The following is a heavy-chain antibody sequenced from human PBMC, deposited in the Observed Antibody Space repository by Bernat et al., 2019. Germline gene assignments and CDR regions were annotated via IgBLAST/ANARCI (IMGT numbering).Heavy chain of an antibody. CDR2: ISAYNGNT. J-gene: IGHJ5*02. V-gene: IGHV1-18*04. D-gene: IGHD3-10*01. CDR1: GYTFTSYG. Sequence: QVQLVQSGAEVKKPGASVKVSCKASGYTFTSYGISWVRQAPGQGLEWMGWISAYNGNTNYAQKLRGRVTMTTDTSTSTAYMELRSLRSDDTAVYYCARDLLWFGEEDGNWFDPWGQGTLVTVSS. CDR3: ARDLLWFGEEDGNWFDP.